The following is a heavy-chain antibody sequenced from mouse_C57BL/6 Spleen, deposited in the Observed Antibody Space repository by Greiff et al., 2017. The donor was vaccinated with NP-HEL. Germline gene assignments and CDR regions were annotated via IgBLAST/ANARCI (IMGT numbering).Heavy chain of an antibody. CDR1: GFTFSSYA. V-gene: IGHV5-4*01. D-gene: IGHD1-1*01. J-gene: IGHJ2*01. CDR3: ARDPDYYGSSHYFDY. Sequence: EVQLVESGGGLVKPGGSLKLSCAASGFTFSSYAMSWVRQTPEKRLEWVATISDGGSYTYYPDNVKGRFTISRDNAKNNLYLQMSHLKSEDTAMYYCARDPDYYGSSHYFDYWGQGTTLTVSS. CDR2: ISDGGSYT.